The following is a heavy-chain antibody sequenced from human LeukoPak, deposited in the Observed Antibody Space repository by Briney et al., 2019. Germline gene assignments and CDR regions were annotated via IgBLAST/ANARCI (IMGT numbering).Heavy chain of an antibody. D-gene: IGHD5-18*01. CDR1: GGSISSGGYY. CDR3: ARGGYSYAHYYFDY. CDR2: IYYSGST. Sequence: SETLSLTCTVSGGSISSGGYYWSWIRQHPGKGLEWTGYIYYSGSTYYNPSLKSRVTISVDTSKNQFSLKLSSVTAADTAVYYCARGGYSYAHYYFDYWGQGTLVTVSS. J-gene: IGHJ4*02. V-gene: IGHV4-31*03.